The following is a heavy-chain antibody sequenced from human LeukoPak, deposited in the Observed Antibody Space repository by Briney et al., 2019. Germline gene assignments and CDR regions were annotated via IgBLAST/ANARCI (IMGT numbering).Heavy chain of an antibody. CDR2: FIPIFGTA. J-gene: IGHJ4*02. CDR1: GGTFSSYA. D-gene: IGHD6-13*01. Sequence: GSSVKVSCKASGGTFSSYAISWVRQAPGQGLEWMGGFIPIFGTANYAQKFQGRVTITADESTSTAYMELSSLRSEDTAVYYCARDRYSSSWSSFDYWGQGTLVTVST. CDR3: ARDRYSSSWSSFDY. V-gene: IGHV1-69*01.